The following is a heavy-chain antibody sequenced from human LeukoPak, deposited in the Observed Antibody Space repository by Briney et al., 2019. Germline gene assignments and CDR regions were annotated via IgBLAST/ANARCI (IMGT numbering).Heavy chain of an antibody. Sequence: GRSLRLSCAASGFTFSSYAMHWVRQAPGKGLEWVSFISYDGSNKYYADSVKGRFTISRDNSKNTLYLQLNILRAEDMAVYYCARDTSVLLLTYLDYWGQGTLVTVSS. V-gene: IGHV3-30*04. J-gene: IGHJ4*02. CDR1: GFTFSSYA. D-gene: IGHD2-15*01. CDR3: ARDTSVLLLTYLDY. CDR2: ISYDGSNK.